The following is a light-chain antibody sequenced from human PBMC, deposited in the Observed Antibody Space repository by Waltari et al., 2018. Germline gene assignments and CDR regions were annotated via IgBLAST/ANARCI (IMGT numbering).Light chain of an antibody. V-gene: IGKV1-5*03. Sequence: DIQMTQSPSSLSAAVADRVTITCRASHSISNWLAWYQQKPGKAPILLIYKASILKSGVPSRFSGSGSGTQFTLTISSLQPGDFATYYCQQYNTYSSFGQGTKLEIK. J-gene: IGKJ2*01. CDR1: HSISNW. CDR3: QQYNTYSS. CDR2: KAS.